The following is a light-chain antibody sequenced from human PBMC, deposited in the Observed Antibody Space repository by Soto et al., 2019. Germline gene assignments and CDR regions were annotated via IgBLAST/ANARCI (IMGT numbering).Light chain of an antibody. CDR3: QQRRNWPPT. CDR1: QSVGSS. V-gene: IGKV3-11*01. CDR2: DVS. J-gene: IGKJ4*01. Sequence: EIVLTQSPATLSLSPGERASLSCRASQSVGSSLAWYQHKPGQAPRLLIYDVSNRATGIPARFSGSGSGTDFTLTISSLEPEDFAVYYCQQRRNWPPTFGGGTKVEI.